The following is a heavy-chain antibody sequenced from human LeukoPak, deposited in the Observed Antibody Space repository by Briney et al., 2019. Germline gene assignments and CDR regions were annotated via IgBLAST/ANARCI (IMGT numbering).Heavy chain of an antibody. Sequence: ASVKVSCKTSGYTFTNYAMHWVRQAPGQTIQWLAWINPANGYTRYSQHFQDRVTVSSDASADTAYMELSSLRSEDKAIYYCAIRDGHTDHWGQGTLVTVSS. CDR1: GYTFTNYA. D-gene: IGHD5-24*01. J-gene: IGHJ4*02. CDR2: INPANGYT. CDR3: AIRDGHTDH. V-gene: IGHV1-3*03.